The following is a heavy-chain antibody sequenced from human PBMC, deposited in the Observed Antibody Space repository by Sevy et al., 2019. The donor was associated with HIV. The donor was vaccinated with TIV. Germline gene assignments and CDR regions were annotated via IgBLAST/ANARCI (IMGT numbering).Heavy chain of an antibody. CDR2: IYWNDDK. CDR1: GFSFSTSGVG. V-gene: IGHV2-5*01. J-gene: IGHJ4*02. D-gene: IGHD5-12*01. Sequence: SSPTLVKPTQTLTLTCTFSGFSFSTSGVGVGWIRQPPGKALEWLALIYWNDDKRYSPSLKSRLTITKETSKNQVVLTMTNIDHVHTATYYCAHSLHILATYYFDYWGQGTTVTVSS. CDR3: AHSLHILATYYFDY.